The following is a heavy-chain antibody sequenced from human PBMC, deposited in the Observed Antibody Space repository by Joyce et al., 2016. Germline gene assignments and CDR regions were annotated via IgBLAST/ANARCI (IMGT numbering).Heavy chain of an antibody. J-gene: IGHJ5*02. D-gene: IGHD6-13*01. V-gene: IGHV3-53*04. CDR2: IYSGDNT. Sequence: EVQLVESGGGLVQPGGSVRLSCAASGFTVSNNYMSWVRQAPGKGLEWVSLIYSGDNTYYTDAVKGRFTISRHNSNNTLYLQMNSLRPEDTAVYYCAKGGSSLDPWGQGTLVTVSS. CDR3: AKGGSSLDP. CDR1: GFTVSNNY.